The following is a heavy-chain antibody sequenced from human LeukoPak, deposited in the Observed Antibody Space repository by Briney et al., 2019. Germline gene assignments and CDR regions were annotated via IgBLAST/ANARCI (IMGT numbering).Heavy chain of an antibody. D-gene: IGHD5-24*01. V-gene: IGHV4-59*01. CDR2: IYYSGST. Sequence: SETLSLTCIISGGSISSYYWSWIRQPPGKGLEWIGYIYYSGSTECNPSLESRVTISVDTSLNQFSLKLSSVTAADTAVYYCARGGWLKSFNYNFDYWGQGTLVTVSS. CDR1: GGSISSYY. J-gene: IGHJ4*02. CDR3: ARGGWLKSFNYNFDY.